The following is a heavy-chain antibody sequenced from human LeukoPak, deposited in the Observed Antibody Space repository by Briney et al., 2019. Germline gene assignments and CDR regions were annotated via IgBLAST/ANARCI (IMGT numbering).Heavy chain of an antibody. CDR3: AREDEGRPDY. D-gene: IGHD3-10*01. V-gene: IGHV3-21*01. Sequence: PGGSLRLSCAASGFTFSSYSMNWVRQAPGKGLEWVSSISSSSSYIYYADSMKGRFTTSRDNAKNSLYLQMNSLRAEDTAVYYCAREDEGRPDYWGQGTLVTVSS. CDR2: ISSSSSYI. J-gene: IGHJ4*02. CDR1: GFTFSSYS.